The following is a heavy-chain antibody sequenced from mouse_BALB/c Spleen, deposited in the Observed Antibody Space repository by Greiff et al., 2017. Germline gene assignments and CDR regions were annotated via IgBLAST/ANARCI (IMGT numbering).Heavy chain of an antibody. CDR2: IYPSDSYT. CDR1: GYTFTSYW. Sequence: QVQLKQPGAELVRPGASVKLSCKASGYTFTSYWINWVKQRPGQGLEWIGNIYPSDSYTNYNQKFKDKATLTVDKSSSTAYMQLSSPTSEDSAVYYCTRDNWFAYWGQGTLVTVSA. V-gene: IGHV1-69*02. CDR3: TRDNWFAY. J-gene: IGHJ3*01.